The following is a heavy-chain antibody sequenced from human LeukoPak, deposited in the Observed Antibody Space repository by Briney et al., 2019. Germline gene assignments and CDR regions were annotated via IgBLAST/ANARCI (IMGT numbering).Heavy chain of an antibody. CDR1: GGTFSSYA. CDR3: ATDMAYYDFWSGYQ. CDR2: IIPIFGTA. J-gene: IGHJ4*02. Sequence: ASVKVSCKASGGTFSSYAISWVRQAPGQGLEWMGGIIPIFGTANYAQKFQGRVTMTEDTSTDTAYMELSSLRSEDTATYYCATDMAYYDFWSGYQWGQGTLVTVSS. D-gene: IGHD3-3*01. V-gene: IGHV1-69*06.